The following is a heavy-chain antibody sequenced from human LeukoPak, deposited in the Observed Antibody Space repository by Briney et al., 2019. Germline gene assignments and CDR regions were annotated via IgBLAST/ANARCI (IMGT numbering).Heavy chain of an antibody. CDR1: GFTFSSYA. J-gene: IGHJ6*03. V-gene: IGHV3-23*01. CDR3: AKGLGCSSTSCYVGYYYYYMDV. CDR2: ISGSGGST. D-gene: IGHD2-2*01. Sequence: AGGSLRLSCAASGFTFSSYAMSWVRQAPGKGLEWVSAISGSGGSTYYADSVKGRFTISRDNSKNTLYLQMNSLRAEDTAVYYCAKGLGCSSTSCYVGYYYYYMDVWGKGTTVTVSS.